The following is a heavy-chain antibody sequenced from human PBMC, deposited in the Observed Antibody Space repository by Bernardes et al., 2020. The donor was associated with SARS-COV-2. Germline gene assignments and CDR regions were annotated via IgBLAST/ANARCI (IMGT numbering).Heavy chain of an antibody. CDR3: ARGNAGTQQWLRVLKKEYYFDY. CDR1: GYTFANYE. CDR2: MNPNSGNT. Sequence: ASVKVSCKASGYTFANYEINWVRQATGQGLEWMGRMNPNSGNTGYAQKFQGRVTMTRNTSISTVYMELSSLRAEDTAVYFCARGNAGTQQWLRVLKKEYYFDYWGQGTLVTVSS. V-gene: IGHV1-8*01. D-gene: IGHD5-18*01. J-gene: IGHJ4*02.